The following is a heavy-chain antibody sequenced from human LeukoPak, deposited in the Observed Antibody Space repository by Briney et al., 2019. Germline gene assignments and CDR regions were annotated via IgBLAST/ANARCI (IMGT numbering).Heavy chain of an antibody. D-gene: IGHD6-13*01. Sequence: WGSLRLSCAASGVTFSSYSMNWVRQAPGKGLEWVSSISSSSSNIYYADSVKGRFTISRDNAKNSLYLQMNSLRAEDTAVYYCARDRNIAAAGVSFDYWGQGTLVTVSS. J-gene: IGHJ4*02. CDR1: GVTFSSYS. CDR2: ISSSSSNI. CDR3: ARDRNIAAAGVSFDY. V-gene: IGHV3-21*01.